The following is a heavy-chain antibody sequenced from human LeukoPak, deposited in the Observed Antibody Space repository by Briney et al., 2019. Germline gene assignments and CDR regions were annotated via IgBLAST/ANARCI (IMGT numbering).Heavy chain of an antibody. Sequence: GGSLRLSCAASGFTFSSYGMYWVRQAPGKGLEWVAVMSYDGSHKYYADSVKGRFTISRDNAKSTLYLQMNSLRAEDTAVYYCARLIAAAGTHWGQGTLVTVSS. CDR2: MSYDGSHK. CDR1: GFTFSSYG. J-gene: IGHJ4*02. V-gene: IGHV3-30*03. D-gene: IGHD6-13*01. CDR3: ARLIAAAGTH.